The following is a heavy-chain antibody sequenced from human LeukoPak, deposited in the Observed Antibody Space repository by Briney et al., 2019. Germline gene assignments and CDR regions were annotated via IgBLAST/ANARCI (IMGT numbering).Heavy chain of an antibody. CDR1: GFSFTDYP. D-gene: IGHD3-9*01. J-gene: IGHJ4*02. CDR2: ISTTAASAKYA. Sequence: PGGSLRLSGATSGFSFTDYPMNWVRQAPGKGLEWISNISTTAASAKYAYYANSVKGRVTISRDDGENTLYLHMNSLRDGDTAVYYCEKDQRYAFDYWGQGILVTVSS. CDR3: EKDQRYAFDY. V-gene: IGHV3-48*02.